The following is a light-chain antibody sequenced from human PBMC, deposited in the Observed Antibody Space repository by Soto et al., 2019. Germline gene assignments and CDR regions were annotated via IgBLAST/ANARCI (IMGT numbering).Light chain of an antibody. V-gene: IGLV2-14*01. CDR2: EVS. CDR1: NSDVGGYNY. Sequence: QSALTQPASVSGSPGQSITISCTGTNSDVGGYNYVSWYQQHPGKAPKLMIYEVSNRPSGVSNRFSGSKSGNTASLTISGLQAEDEADYYCSSYTSSSTLYVFGTGTKLTVL. CDR3: SSYTSSSTLYV. J-gene: IGLJ1*01.